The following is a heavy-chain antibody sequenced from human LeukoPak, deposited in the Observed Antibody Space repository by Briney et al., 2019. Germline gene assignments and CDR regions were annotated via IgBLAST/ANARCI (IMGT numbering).Heavy chain of an antibody. CDR1: GGSISSSSYY. D-gene: IGHD3-22*01. Sequence: SETLSLTCTVSGGSISSSSYYWGWIRQPPGKGLEWTGSIYYSGSTYYNPSLKSRVTISVDTSKNQFSLRLSSVTAADTAVYYCARVWAYYYDSPPFNWFDPWGQGTLVTVSS. V-gene: IGHV4-39*07. CDR3: ARVWAYYYDSPPFNWFDP. J-gene: IGHJ5*02. CDR2: IYYSGST.